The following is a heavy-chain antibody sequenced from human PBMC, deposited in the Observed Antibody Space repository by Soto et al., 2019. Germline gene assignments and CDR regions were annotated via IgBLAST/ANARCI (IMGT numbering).Heavy chain of an antibody. CDR3: ARRHLAVAVSPWFDT. V-gene: IGHV2-26*01. D-gene: IGHD6-19*01. CDR2: IDSSGEK. J-gene: IGHJ5*02. CDR1: GLSITDSEMG. Sequence: QVTLKESGPVLVKPTETLTLRCTVSGLSITDSEMGVSWIRQPPGQPLEWLAHIDSSGEKSYRTFLKSRLAISKDTSKSQIVLTMTNMYPADTATYYCARRHLAVAVSPWFDTWGQGIPVTVSS.